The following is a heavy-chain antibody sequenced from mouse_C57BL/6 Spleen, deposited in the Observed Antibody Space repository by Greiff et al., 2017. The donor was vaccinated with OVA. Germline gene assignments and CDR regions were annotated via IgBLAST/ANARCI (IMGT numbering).Heavy chain of an antibody. V-gene: IGHV1-15*01. D-gene: IGHD2-1*01. J-gene: IGHJ3*01. CDR3: TRTYGNYRTWFAY. Sequence: VQLQQSGAELVRPGASVTLSCKASGYTFTDYEMHWVKQTPVHGLEWIGAIDPETGGTAYNQKFKGKAILTADKSSSTAYMELRSLTSEDSAVYYCTRTYGNYRTWFAYWGQGTLVTVSA. CDR1: GYTFTDYE. CDR2: IDPETGGT.